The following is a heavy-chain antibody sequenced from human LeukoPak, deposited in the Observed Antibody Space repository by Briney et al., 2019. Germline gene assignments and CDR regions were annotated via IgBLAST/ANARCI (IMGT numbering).Heavy chain of an antibody. V-gene: IGHV3-74*01. CDR2: INSDGSST. Sequence: GGSLRLSCVASGFTFSSYWMHWVRQAPGKGLVWVSRINSDGSSTSYADSVKGRFTISRDNAKNTLYLQMNSLRAEDTAVYYCARLRGKFTYYDFWSGYSIEPFDYWGQGTLVTVSS. CDR3: ARLRGKFTYYDFWSGYSIEPFDY. J-gene: IGHJ4*02. CDR1: GFTFSSYW. D-gene: IGHD3-3*01.